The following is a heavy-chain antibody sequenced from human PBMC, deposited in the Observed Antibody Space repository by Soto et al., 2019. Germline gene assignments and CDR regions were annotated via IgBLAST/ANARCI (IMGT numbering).Heavy chain of an antibody. CDR1: GFTFSSYG. J-gene: IGHJ4*02. D-gene: IGHD6-19*01. CDR2: IWYDGSNK. V-gene: IGHV3-33*01. CDR3: AREVSSSGWHTFDY. Sequence: QVQLVESGGGVVQPGRSLRLSFAASGFTFSSYGMHWVRQAPGKGLEWVAVIWYDGSNKYYADSVKGRFTISRDNSKNTLYLQMNSLRAEDTAVYYCAREVSSSGWHTFDYWGQGTLVTVSS.